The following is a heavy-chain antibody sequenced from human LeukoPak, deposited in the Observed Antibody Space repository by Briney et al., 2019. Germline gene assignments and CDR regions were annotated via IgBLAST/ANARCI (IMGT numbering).Heavy chain of an antibody. CDR1: GFTFSSYG. CDR2: IWYDGSNK. D-gene: IGHD2-21*02. CDR3: ARDQGGGGDLPEDAFEI. V-gene: IGHV3-33*01. Sequence: GGSLRLSCAASGFTFSSYGMHWVRQAPGKGLEWVAVIWYDGSNKYYADSVKGRFTISRDNSKNTLYLQMNSLRAEDTAVYYCARDQGGGGDLPEDAFEIWGQGTMVTVSS. J-gene: IGHJ3*02.